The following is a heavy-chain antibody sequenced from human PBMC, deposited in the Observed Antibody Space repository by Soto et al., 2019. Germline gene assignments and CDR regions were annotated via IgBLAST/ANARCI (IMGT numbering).Heavy chain of an antibody. CDR3: ARDSGYDFWSGYYTHSAFDI. CDR2: ICYSGST. Sequence: PSETLSLTCTVSGGSIRSYYRSWIRQPPGKGLEWIGYICYSGSTNYNPSLKSRVTISVDTSKNQFSLKLSSVTAADTAVYYCARDSGYDFWSGYYTHSAFDIWGQGTMVTVSS. V-gene: IGHV4-59*01. CDR1: GGSIRSYY. J-gene: IGHJ3*02. D-gene: IGHD3-3*01.